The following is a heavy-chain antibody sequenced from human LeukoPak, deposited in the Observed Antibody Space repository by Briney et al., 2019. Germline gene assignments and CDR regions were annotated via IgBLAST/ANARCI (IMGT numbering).Heavy chain of an antibody. CDR1: GFTFSNYG. CDR3: ARDASDTAMVGYFQH. D-gene: IGHD5-18*01. CDR2: IWYDGSNK. J-gene: IGHJ1*01. V-gene: IGHV3-33*01. Sequence: HTGRSLRLSCAASGFTFSNYGMHWVRQAPGKGLEWVAVIWYDGSNKYYADSVKGRFTIARDNSKIILYLQINRLRAEDTAVYYCARDASDTAMVGYFQHWGRGTLVTVSS.